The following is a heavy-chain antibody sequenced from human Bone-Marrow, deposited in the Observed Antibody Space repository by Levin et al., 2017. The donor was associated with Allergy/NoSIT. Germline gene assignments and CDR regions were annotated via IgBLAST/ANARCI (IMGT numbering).Heavy chain of an antibody. CDR2: IYYSGST. CDR1: GGSISSYY. V-gene: IGHV4-59*01. CDR3: AGIRSGYYDSSGYYEGYYFDY. D-gene: IGHD3-22*01. Sequence: PSETLSLTCTVSGGSISSYYWSWIRQPPGKGLEWIGYIYYSGSTNYNSSLKSRVTISVDTSKNQFSLKLSSVTAADTAVYYCAGIRSGYYDSSGYYEGYYFDYWGQGTLVTVSS. J-gene: IGHJ4*02.